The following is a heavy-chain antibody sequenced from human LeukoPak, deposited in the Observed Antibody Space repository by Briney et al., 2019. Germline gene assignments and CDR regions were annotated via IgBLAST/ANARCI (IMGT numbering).Heavy chain of an antibody. CDR2: INPSGGST. CDR1: GYTFTIYY. D-gene: IGHD3-22*01. Sequence: ASVKVSCKASGYTFTIYYMHWVRQAPGQGLEWMGIINPSGGSTSYAQKFQGRVTMTRDTSTSTVYMELSSLRSEDTAVYYCARDAHYYDSSGYPDYWGQGTLVTVSS. CDR3: ARDAHYYDSSGYPDY. J-gene: IGHJ4*02. V-gene: IGHV1-46*01.